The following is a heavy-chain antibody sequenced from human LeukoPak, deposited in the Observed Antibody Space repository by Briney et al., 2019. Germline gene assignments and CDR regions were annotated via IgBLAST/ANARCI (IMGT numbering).Heavy chain of an antibody. CDR2: IYTSGST. J-gene: IGHJ4*02. Sequence: PSETLSLTCTVSGGSISSGSYYWSWIRQPAGKGLEWIGRIYTSGSTNYNPSLKSRVTFSVDTSKNQFSLKLSSVTAADTAVYYCVVSGSYGIYYFDYWGQGTLVTVSS. V-gene: IGHV4-61*02. D-gene: IGHD3-16*01. CDR1: GGSISSGSYY. CDR3: VVSGSYGIYYFDY.